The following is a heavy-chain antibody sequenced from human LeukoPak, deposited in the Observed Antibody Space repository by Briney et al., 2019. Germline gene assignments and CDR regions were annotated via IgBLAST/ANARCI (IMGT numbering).Heavy chain of an antibody. CDR1: GGSISSSSYY. D-gene: IGHD5-18*01. Sequence: SETLSLTCTVSGGSISSSSYYWGWIRQPPGKGVEWIGSIYYSGSTYYNPSLKSRVTISVDTSKNQFSLKLSSVTAADTAVYYCARPRGYSYGFFDYWGQGILVTVSS. CDR3: ARPRGYSYGFFDY. J-gene: IGHJ4*02. CDR2: IYYSGST. V-gene: IGHV4-39*01.